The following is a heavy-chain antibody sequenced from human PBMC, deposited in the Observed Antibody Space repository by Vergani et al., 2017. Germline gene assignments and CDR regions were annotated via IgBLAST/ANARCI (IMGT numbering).Heavy chain of an antibody. CDR3: ARSINYYESSGYYNYYFDY. V-gene: IGHV2-70*04. CDR1: GFSLSTSGMR. J-gene: IGHJ4*02. CDR2: IDWDDDK. D-gene: IGHD3-22*01. Sequence: QVTLKESGPALVKPTQTLTLTCTFSGFSLSTSGMRVSCIRQPPGKALEWLARIDWDDDKFYSTSLKTRLTISKDTSKNQVVLTMADMDPVETATYYCARSINYYESSGYYNYYFDYWGQGTLVTVSS.